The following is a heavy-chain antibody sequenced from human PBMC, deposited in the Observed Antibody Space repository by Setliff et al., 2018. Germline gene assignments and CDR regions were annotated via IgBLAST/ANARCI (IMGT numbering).Heavy chain of an antibody. J-gene: IGHJ6*03. Sequence: GGSLRLSCAASGFSLSNYSMNWVRQTPGKGLEWVSSISSSSTFIYYAESLKGRFTISRDNAKNSLFLHMNSLRAEDTAVYYCALPFGVVNYYYHMDVWDKGTTVTVSS. D-gene: IGHD3-3*01. V-gene: IGHV3-21*01. CDR1: GFSLSNYS. CDR2: ISSSSTFI. CDR3: ALPFGVVNYYYHMDV.